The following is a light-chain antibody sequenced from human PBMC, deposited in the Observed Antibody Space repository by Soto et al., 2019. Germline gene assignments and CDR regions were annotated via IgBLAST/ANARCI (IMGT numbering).Light chain of an antibody. J-gene: IGKJ4*02. CDR1: QIVSGW. V-gene: IGKV1-5*01. CDR3: QQYETFSGP. CDR2: DAS. Sequence: ESEVTHSPSTLSAYVGDTVSVSCVASQIVSGWLAWYQQKPGEAPKLLIYDASALPRGVPSRFSGSGSGTKFTLTISSLQPDDFATYCCQQYETFSGPFGAGTKVDIK.